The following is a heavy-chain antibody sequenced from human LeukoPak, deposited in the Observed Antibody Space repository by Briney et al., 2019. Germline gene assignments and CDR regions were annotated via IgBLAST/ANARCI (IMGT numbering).Heavy chain of an antibody. D-gene: IGHD1-26*01. CDR1: GGSISSYY. CDR2: IYYSGST. J-gene: IGHJ4*02. Sequence: SETLSLTCTVSGGSISSYYWSWIRQPPGKGLEWIGYIYYSGSTNYNPSLKSRVTISVDTSKNQFSLKLSSVTAADTAVHYCAREGVGALDYWGQGTLVTVSS. V-gene: IGHV4-59*01. CDR3: AREGVGALDY.